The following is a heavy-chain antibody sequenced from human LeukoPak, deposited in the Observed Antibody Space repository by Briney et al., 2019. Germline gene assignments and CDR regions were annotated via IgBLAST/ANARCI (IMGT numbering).Heavy chain of an antibody. J-gene: IGHJ4*02. CDR2: ISGSGGST. CDR1: GSTFSDYA. CDR3: AKSVESAVTTNPYFDF. Sequence: GGSLRLSCEASGSTFSDYAMSWVRQALGKGLKWVSVISGSGGSTYNADSVKGRFTISRDNSKNILYLQMNSLRAEDTAVYYCAKSVESAVTTNPYFDFWGQGALVTVSS. D-gene: IGHD4-17*01. V-gene: IGHV3-23*01.